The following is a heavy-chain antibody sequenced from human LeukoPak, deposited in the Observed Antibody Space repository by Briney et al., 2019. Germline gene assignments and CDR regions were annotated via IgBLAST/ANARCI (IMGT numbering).Heavy chain of an antibody. V-gene: IGHV4-61*02. CDR2: IYTSGST. CDR1: GGSISSGSYY. Sequence: SQTLSLTCTVSGGSISSGSYYWSWIRQPAGKGLEWIGRIYTSGSTNYNPSHKSRVTISVDTSKNQFSLKLSSVTAADTAVYYCAREQEAGYCSGGSCANWFDPWGQGTLVTVSS. J-gene: IGHJ5*02. CDR3: AREQEAGYCSGGSCANWFDP. D-gene: IGHD2-15*01.